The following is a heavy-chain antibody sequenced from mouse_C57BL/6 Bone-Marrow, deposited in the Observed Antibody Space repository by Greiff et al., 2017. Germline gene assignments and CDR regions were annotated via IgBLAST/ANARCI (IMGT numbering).Heavy chain of an antibody. CDR2: ISSGGDYI. CDR3: TSPSGGFAY. CDR1: GFTFSSYA. J-gene: IGHJ3*01. D-gene: IGHD2-10*02. V-gene: IGHV5-9-1*02. Sequence: EVQLVESGEGLVKPGGSLKLSCAASGFTFSSYAMSWVRQTPEKRLEWVAYISSGGDYIYYAEPVKGRFTISRDNARNTLYLQMSSLKSEDTAMYYCTSPSGGFAYWSQGTLVTVSA.